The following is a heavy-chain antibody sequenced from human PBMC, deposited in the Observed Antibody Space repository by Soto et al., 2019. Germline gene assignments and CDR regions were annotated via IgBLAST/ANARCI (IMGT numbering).Heavy chain of an antibody. D-gene: IGHD1-7*01. CDR2: IDPSDSYT. J-gene: IGHJ6*02. CDR1: GYRSTSYW. V-gene: IGHV5-10-1*01. CDR3: ARVNWNSFTVYYYYGLDV. Sequence: GESLPISCPCSGYRSTSYWISWVRQLPGKGLEWMGRIDPSDSYTNYSPSFQGHVTISADKSISTAYLQWSSLKASDTAMYYCARVNWNSFTVYYYYGLDVWGQGTTVTVS.